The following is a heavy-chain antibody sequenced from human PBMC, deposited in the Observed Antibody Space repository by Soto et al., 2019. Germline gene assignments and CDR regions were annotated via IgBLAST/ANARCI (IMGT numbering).Heavy chain of an antibody. Sequence: QVQLVESGGNVVQPGRSLRLSCAASGFSFSSHGMHWVRQAPGKGLEWVAHLWAGGNIRYYAYSVKGRFTISSDHSKNTLYLQTDSLGAEDTAVYYCARDAQQLANYGMDAWGPGTTVTVSS. CDR2: LWAGGNIR. V-gene: IGHV3-33*01. D-gene: IGHD6-13*01. CDR3: ARDAQQLANYGMDA. J-gene: IGHJ6*02. CDR1: GFSFSSHG.